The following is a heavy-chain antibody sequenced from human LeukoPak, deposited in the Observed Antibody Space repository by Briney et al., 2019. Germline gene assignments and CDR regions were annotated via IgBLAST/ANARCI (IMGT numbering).Heavy chain of an antibody. Sequence: SETLSLTCTVSGGSISSYYWSWIRQPPGKGLEWIGYIYYSGSTNYNPSLKSRATISVDTSKNQFSLKLSSVTAAGTAVYYCARLNYYDSGDYWGQGTLVTVSS. CDR3: ARLNYYDSGDY. CDR1: GGSISSYY. CDR2: IYYSGST. V-gene: IGHV4-59*08. D-gene: IGHD3-22*01. J-gene: IGHJ4*02.